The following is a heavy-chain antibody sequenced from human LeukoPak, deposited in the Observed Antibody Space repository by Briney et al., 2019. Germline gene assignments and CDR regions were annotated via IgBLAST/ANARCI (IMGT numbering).Heavy chain of an antibody. CDR2: ISGSGGNT. V-gene: IGHV3-23*01. J-gene: IGHJ4*02. D-gene: IGHD2-2*01. Sequence: GGSLRLSCAASGFTFTSAMRWVRQAPGKGLEWVSSISGSGGNTFYADSVKGRFTISRDNSKNTLYLQMNSLRAEDTAVYYCKKGESQPKYYFDYWGQGTLVTVSS. CDR1: GFTFTSA. CDR3: KKGESQPKYYFDY.